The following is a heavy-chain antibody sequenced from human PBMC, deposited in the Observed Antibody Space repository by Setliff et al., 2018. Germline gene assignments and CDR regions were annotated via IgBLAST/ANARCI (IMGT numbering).Heavy chain of an antibody. V-gene: IGHV4-34*12. Sequence: SETLSLTCAVYGGSFSGYYWSWIRQPPGKRLEWIGEIIHSGSTNYNPSLKSRVTISMDTSKNQFSLKVLSVTAADTAVYYCARSFSRSGKFLLDYWGQGALVTVSS. CDR3: ARSFSRSGKFLLDY. D-gene: IGHD1-26*01. CDR1: GGSFSGYY. CDR2: IIHSGST. J-gene: IGHJ4*02.